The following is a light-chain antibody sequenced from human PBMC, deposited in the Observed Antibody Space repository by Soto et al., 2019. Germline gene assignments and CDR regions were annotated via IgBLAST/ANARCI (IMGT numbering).Light chain of an antibody. V-gene: IGLV1-40*01. CDR2: GNS. J-gene: IGLJ2*01. CDR3: QSYDSSLSALV. CDR1: SSNIGAGYD. Sequence: QAVLTQPPSVSGAPGQRVTISCAGSSSNIGAGYDVHWYQQLPGTAPKLLIYGNSNRPSGVPDRFSGSKSGTSASLAITGLQAADEADYYYQSYDSSLSALVFGGGTKLTVL.